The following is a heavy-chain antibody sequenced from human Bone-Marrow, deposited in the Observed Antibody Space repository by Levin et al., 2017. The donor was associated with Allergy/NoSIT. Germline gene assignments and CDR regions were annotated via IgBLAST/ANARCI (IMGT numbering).Heavy chain of an antibody. CDR2: IFVSSTT. D-gene: IGHD1-26*01. CDR3: ARNNPVGYFDY. J-gene: IGHJ4*02. Sequence: ESLKISCTVSGGSIIHHSWSWVRQPAGRGLEWIGRIFVSSTTNYNPSLKSRVTMSVDRSKNEFSLRLTSVTAADTAVYFCARNNPVGYFDYWGQGSLVAVSS. V-gene: IGHV4-4*07. CDR1: GGSIIHHS.